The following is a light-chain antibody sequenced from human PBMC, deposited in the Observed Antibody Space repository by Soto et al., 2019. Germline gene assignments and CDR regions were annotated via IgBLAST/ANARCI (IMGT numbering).Light chain of an antibody. Sequence: EIVLTQSPGTLSLSPGERATLSCRASQSVSSSYLAWYQQKPGQAPRPLIYGASSRAIGIPDRFSGSGSGTDFPLTISRMGPEDFGVYYCQQYGSSPWTFGQGNKVEIK. CDR3: QQYGSSPWT. J-gene: IGKJ1*01. CDR2: GAS. CDR1: QSVSSSY. V-gene: IGKV3-20*01.